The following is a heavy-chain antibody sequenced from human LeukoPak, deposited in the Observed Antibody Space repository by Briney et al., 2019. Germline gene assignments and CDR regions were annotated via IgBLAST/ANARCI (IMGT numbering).Heavy chain of an antibody. CDR1: GFTFRTYW. J-gene: IGHJ6*02. V-gene: IGHV3-74*01. CDR3: ASDSPYYGMDV. CDR2: INEDGSIT. Sequence: TGGSLRLSCAVSGFTFRTYWMHWVRQVPGEGLVWVSRINEDGSITNYADSVRGRFTISRDNAKNTLYLQMSGLRVEDTAVYHCASDSPYYGMDVWGQGTTVTVSS.